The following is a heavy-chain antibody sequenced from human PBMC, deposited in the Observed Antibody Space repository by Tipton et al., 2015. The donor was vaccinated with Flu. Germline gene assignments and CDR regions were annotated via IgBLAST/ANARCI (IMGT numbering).Heavy chain of an antibody. J-gene: IGHJ3*01. CDR2: IYYTGTT. CDR3: ARDDARFPRAFDV. CDR1: SGSISSYY. D-gene: IGHD2-21*01. Sequence: GLVKPSETLSLTCSVSSGSISSYYWTWVRQAPGKGLEWIGYIYYTGTTSYNPSLESRVSISVDTSKTQSFLKLSSVTAADTAIYYWARDDARFPRAFDVWGRGTPVSVSS. V-gene: IGHV4-59*01.